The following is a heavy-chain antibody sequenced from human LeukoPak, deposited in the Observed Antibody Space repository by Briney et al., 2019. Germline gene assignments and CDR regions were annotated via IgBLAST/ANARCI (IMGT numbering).Heavy chain of an antibody. Sequence: GRSLRLSCAASGFTFDDYAMHWVRHAPGKGLEWVSGISWNSGSIGYADSVKGRFTISRDNAKNSLYLQMNSLRAEDTALYYCAKDKRGMDVWGQGTTVTVSS. J-gene: IGHJ6*02. CDR2: ISWNSGSI. V-gene: IGHV3-9*01. D-gene: IGHD3-10*01. CDR3: AKDKRGMDV. CDR1: GFTFDDYA.